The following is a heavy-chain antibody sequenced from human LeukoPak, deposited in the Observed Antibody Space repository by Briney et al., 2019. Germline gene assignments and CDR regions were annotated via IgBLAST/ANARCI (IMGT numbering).Heavy chain of an antibody. V-gene: IGHV1-46*01. J-gene: IGHJ4*02. CDR3: ASSYYDILTGDLRPEYYFDY. Sequence: ASVKVSCKASGYTFTSYYMHWVRQAPGQGLEWMGIINPSGGSTSYAQKFQGRVTITADESTSTAYMELSSLRSEDTAVYYCASSYYDILTGDLRPEYYFDYWGQGTLVTVSS. CDR1: GYTFTSYY. D-gene: IGHD3-9*01. CDR2: INPSGGST.